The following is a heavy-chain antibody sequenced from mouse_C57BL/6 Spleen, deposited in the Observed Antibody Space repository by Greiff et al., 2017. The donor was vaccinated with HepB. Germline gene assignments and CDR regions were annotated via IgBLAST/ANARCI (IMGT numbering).Heavy chain of an antibody. CDR1: GYAFSSSW. Sequence: QVQLQQSGPELVKPGASVKISCKASGYAFSSSWMNWVKQRPGKGLEWIGRIYPGDGDTNYNGKFKGKATLTADKSSSTAYMQLSSLTSEDSAVYYCARNYYGRSSAYYFDYWGQGTTLTVSS. V-gene: IGHV1-82*01. D-gene: IGHD1-1*01. J-gene: IGHJ2*01. CDR3: ARNYYGRSSAYYFDY. CDR2: IYPGDGDT.